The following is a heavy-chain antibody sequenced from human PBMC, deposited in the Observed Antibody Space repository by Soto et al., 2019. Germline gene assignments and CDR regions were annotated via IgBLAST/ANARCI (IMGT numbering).Heavy chain of an antibody. CDR3: TRERGSAPGV. CDR2: IIPIFGAV. D-gene: IGHD3-10*01. Sequence: QVQLVQSGAEVKKPGSSVKVSCKASGGPFSSYTISWVRQAPGQGLEWMGGIIPIFGAVNYAPKFQGRVTITADESTSTARRELSSLRAEDTAVYYSTRERGSAPGVRGKGTTVTDSS. CDR1: GGPFSSYT. J-gene: IGHJ6*04. V-gene: IGHV1-69*12.